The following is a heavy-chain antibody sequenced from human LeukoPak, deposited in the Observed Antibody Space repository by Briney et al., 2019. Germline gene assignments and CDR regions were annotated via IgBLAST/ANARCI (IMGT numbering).Heavy chain of an antibody. CDR3: AANSADYNTLGSSYKV. CDR2: ISYSGTT. Sequence: PSETQSLTCTVSSASISSSPYFWGWIRQSPGKGLEWIGSISYSGTTYYNPSLKSRVTISVDTSKNHFSLKLSSVTAADTAVYYCAANSADYNTLGSSYKVWGQGTLVTVSS. J-gene: IGHJ4*02. CDR1: SASISSSPYF. V-gene: IGHV4-39*02. D-gene: IGHD3-10*01.